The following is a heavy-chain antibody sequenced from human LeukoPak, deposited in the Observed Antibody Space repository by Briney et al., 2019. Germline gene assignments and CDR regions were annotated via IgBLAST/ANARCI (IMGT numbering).Heavy chain of an antibody. D-gene: IGHD7-27*01. CDR2: VNPNSGGT. J-gene: IGHJ4*02. CDR3: ARGGPTGDGDFDY. Sequence: ASVKVSCKTSGYTFIDCYVHWVRQAPGQGLEWMGRVNPNSGGTNYAENFQGRAAMTTDASISTAYMDLSRLSSDDTAVYYCARGGPTGDGDFDYWGQGTLGTVS. CDR1: GYTFIDCY. V-gene: IGHV1-2*06.